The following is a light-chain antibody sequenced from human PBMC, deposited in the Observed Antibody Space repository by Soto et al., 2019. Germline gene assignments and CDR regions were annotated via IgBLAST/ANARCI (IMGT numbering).Light chain of an antibody. J-gene: IGKJ4*01. CDR1: QSVSSY. CDR2: DAS. Sequence: EIVLTQSPATLSLSPGERATLSCRASQSVSSYLAWYQQKPGQAPRLLIYDASNRATGIPARFSGSGSGTDFTLTISSLEPEDIAVYYCQQRSNWPRLTFGGGTKVDIK. V-gene: IGKV3-11*01. CDR3: QQRSNWPRLT.